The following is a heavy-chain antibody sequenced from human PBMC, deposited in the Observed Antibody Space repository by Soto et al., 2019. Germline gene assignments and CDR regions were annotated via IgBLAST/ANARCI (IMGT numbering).Heavy chain of an antibody. CDR3: ARAPEIGGYYYYGMDV. Sequence: QVQLVESGGGVVQPGRSLRLSCEASGFTFSSYAMHWVRQAPGKGLEWVAVISYDGSNKYYADSVKGRFTISRDNSKNTLYLQMNSLRAEDTAVYYCARAPEIGGYYYYGMDVWGQGTTVTVSS. CDR2: ISYDGSNK. D-gene: IGHD3-16*01. J-gene: IGHJ6*02. CDR1: GFTFSSYA. V-gene: IGHV3-30-3*01.